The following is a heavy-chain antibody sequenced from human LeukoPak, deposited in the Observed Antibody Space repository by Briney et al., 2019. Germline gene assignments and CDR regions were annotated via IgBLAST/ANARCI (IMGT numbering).Heavy chain of an antibody. D-gene: IGHD3-16*01. J-gene: IGHJ4*02. CDR1: GGAVSGSDYY. Sequence: PSETLSLTCTVSGGAVSGSDYYWAWIRQPPGKGLEWIGRIYTSGSTNYNPSLKSRVTMSVDTSKNQFSLKLSSVTAADTAVYYCARDLRGYYFDYWGQGTLVTVSS. CDR2: IYTSGST. CDR3: ARDLRGYYFDY. V-gene: IGHV4-61*08.